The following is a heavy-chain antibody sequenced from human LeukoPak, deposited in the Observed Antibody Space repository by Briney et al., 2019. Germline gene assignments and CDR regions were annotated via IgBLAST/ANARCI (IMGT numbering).Heavy chain of an antibody. CDR3: ASGTLGTSSGYYETDY. D-gene: IGHD3-22*01. Sequence: SVKVSCKASGGTFSSYAISWLRQPPGQGLERMGRIIPIFGTANYAHKFQGGGTITTDESTSTAYMELSSLRSEDTAVYYCASGTLGTSSGYYETDYWGQGTLVTVSS. V-gene: IGHV1-69*05. CDR2: IIPIFGTA. J-gene: IGHJ4*02. CDR1: GGTFSSYA.